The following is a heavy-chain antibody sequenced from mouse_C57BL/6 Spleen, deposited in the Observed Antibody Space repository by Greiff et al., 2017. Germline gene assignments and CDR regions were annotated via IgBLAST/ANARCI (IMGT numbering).Heavy chain of an antibody. V-gene: IGHV5-17*01. CDR2: ISSGSSTI. CDR3: ARRGGDYDGAWFAY. J-gene: IGHJ3*01. D-gene: IGHD2-4*01. Sequence: EVQVVESGGGLVKPGGSLKLSCAASGFTFSDYGMHWVRQAPEKGLEWVAYISSGSSTIYYADTVKGRFTISRDKAKNTLFLHMTSLRSEDTAVYYCARRGGDYDGAWFAYWGQGTLVTVSA. CDR1: GFTFSDYG.